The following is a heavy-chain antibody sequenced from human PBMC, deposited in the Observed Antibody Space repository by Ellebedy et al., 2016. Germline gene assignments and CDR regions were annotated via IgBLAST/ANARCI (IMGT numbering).Heavy chain of an antibody. CDR1: GYTFTSYD. CDR2: MNPNSGNT. V-gene: IGHV1-8*01. CDR3: ARGRFAQGPIAAAGTITFDI. J-gene: IGHJ3*02. Sequence: ASVKVSCXASGYTFTSYDINWVRQATGQGLEWMGWMNPNSGNTGYAQKFQGRVTMTRNTSISTAYMELSSLRSEDTAVYYCARGRFAQGPIAAAGTITFDIWGQGTMVTVSS. D-gene: IGHD6-13*01.